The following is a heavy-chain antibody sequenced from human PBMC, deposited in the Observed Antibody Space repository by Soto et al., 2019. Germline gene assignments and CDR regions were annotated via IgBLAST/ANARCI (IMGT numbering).Heavy chain of an antibody. Sequence: SETLSLTCAVSGGSISSSNWWSWVRQPPGKGLEWIGEIYHSGSTNYNPSLKSRVTISVDKSKNQFSLKLSSVTAADTAVYYCATYYYDSSGYYSSYFDYWGQGTLVTVSS. D-gene: IGHD3-22*01. CDR2: IYHSGST. CDR3: ATYYYDSSGYYSSYFDY. CDR1: GGSISSSNW. V-gene: IGHV4-4*02. J-gene: IGHJ4*02.